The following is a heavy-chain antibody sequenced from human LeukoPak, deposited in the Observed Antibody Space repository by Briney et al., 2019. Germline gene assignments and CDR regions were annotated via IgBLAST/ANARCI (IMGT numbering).Heavy chain of an antibody. D-gene: IGHD3-22*01. V-gene: IGHV1-8*01. J-gene: IGHJ4*02. CDR3: ARGANYYDSSGTNFDY. Sequence: ASVKVSCKASGYTFTSYDINWVRQATGQGLEWMGWMSPNSGNTGYAQKFQGRVTMTRNTSISTAYIELSSLRSEDTAVYYCARGANYYDSSGTNFDYWGQGTLVTVSS. CDR1: GYTFTSYD. CDR2: MSPNSGNT.